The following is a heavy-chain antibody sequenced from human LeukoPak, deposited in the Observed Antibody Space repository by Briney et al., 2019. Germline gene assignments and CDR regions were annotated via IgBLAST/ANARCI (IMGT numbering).Heavy chain of an antibody. CDR2: IIPILGRA. J-gene: IGHJ4*02. CDR3: AGGYSYGLTDY. D-gene: IGHD5-18*01. CDR1: GGTFSSYA. V-gene: IGHV1-69*04. Sequence: GASVKVSCKASGGTFSSYAISWVRQAPGQGLGWMGRIIPILGRANYPQKFQGRVTITADKSTSTAYMEVSSLRSEDTAVYYWAGGYSYGLTDYWGQGTLVTVSS.